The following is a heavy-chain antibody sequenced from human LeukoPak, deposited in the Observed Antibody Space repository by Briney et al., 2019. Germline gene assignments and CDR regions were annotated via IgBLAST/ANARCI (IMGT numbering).Heavy chain of an antibody. CDR3: AKDGGVWFGESNDY. CDR2: ISGSGSGGST. V-gene: IGHV3-23*01. D-gene: IGHD3-10*01. Sequence: GGSLRLSCAASGFTFSSSAMSWVRQAPGRGLEWVSSISGSGSGGSTYYADSVKGRFTISRDNSKNTLYLQMNSLRADDTAVYYCAKDGGVWFGESNDYWGQGTLVTVSS. J-gene: IGHJ4*02. CDR1: GFTFSSSA.